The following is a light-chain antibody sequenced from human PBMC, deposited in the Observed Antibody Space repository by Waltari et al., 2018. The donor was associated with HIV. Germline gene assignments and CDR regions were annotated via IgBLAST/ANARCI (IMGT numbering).Light chain of an antibody. CDR2: WAS. V-gene: IGKV4-1*01. Sequence: DIVMTQSPDSLAVSLGERATINCKSSQSILYSSNNKNYLAWYQQKPGQPPKLLIYWASTRESGVPDRFSGSGSGTDFTLSINSLQAEDVAFYYCQQYYNTPPTFGQGTKVEIK. CDR3: QQYYNTPPT. J-gene: IGKJ1*01. CDR1: QSILYSSNNKNY.